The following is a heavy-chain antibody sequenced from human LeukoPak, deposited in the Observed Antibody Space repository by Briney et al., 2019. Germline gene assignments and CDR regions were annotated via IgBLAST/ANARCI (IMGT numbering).Heavy chain of an antibody. D-gene: IGHD3-10*01. CDR1: GGSISSSSYY. CDR2: IYYGGST. V-gene: IGHV4-39*01. J-gene: IGHJ4*02. Sequence: PSETLSLTCTVSGGSISSSSYYWGWIRQPPGKGLEWIGSIYYGGSTYYNPSLKSRVTISVDTSKNQFSLKLSSVTAADTAVYYCARRETGGNYYGSGSYHYWGQGTLVTVSS. CDR3: ARRETGGNYYGSGSYHY.